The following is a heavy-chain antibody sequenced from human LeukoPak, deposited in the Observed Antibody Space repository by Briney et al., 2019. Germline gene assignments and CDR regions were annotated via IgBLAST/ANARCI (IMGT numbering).Heavy chain of an antibody. Sequence: SETLSLTCTVSGGSISSYYWSWIRQPAGKGPEWIGHIYGSGSTHYKSSLKSRVTMSLDTSNNEFSLRLTSVTAADTAVYYCTRSVDSTSWFDSWGQGTLVTVSS. J-gene: IGHJ5*01. CDR3: TRSVDSTSWFDS. CDR1: GGSISSYY. CDR2: IYGSGST. V-gene: IGHV4-4*07. D-gene: IGHD6-13*01.